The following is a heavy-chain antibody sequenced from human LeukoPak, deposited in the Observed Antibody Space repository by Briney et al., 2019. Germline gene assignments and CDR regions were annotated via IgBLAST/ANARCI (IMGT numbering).Heavy chain of an antibody. V-gene: IGHV5-10-1*01. CDR2: IDPSDSYT. CDR1: GSNFTSFW. CDR3: ARWISASRFDY. J-gene: IGHJ4*02. D-gene: IGHD2-2*03. Sequence: PGASLEISCKASGSNFTSFWLTWVRQLPGKGLEWMGKIDPSDSYTYYSTSFEGHVTISSDKSITTAYLQWGSLQASDTAMYYCARWISASRFDYWGRGTLVSVSS.